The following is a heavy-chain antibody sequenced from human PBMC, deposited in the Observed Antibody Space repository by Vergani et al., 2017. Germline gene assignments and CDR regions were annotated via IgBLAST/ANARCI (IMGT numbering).Heavy chain of an antibody. D-gene: IGHD3-22*01. CDR2: IHTSGST. Sequence: QVQLQESGPGLVKPSQTLSLTCTVSGGSINSHNYYWSWIRQPAGKGLEWIGRIHTSGSTNYNPSLKSRVTMSEDTSKNQFSLNLTSVTAADTAVYFCARGSGLSCSCYKPRFDYWGQGILVTVSS. V-gene: IGHV4-61*02. CDR1: GGSINSHNYY. CDR3: ARGSGLSCSCYKPRFDY. J-gene: IGHJ4*02.